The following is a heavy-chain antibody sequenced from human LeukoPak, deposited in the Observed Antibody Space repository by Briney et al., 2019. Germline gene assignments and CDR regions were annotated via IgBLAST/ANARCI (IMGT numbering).Heavy chain of an antibody. CDR1: GFTFSSYW. CDR2: IKQDGNEK. Sequence: GGSLRLSCAASGFTFSSYWMNWVRQAPGKGLEWVANIKQDGNEKYYVDSVKGRFTISRDNANNSLYLQMNSLRAEDTAVYYCARVSSLAVAGFFDYWGQGILVSVSS. J-gene: IGHJ4*02. D-gene: IGHD6-13*01. V-gene: IGHV3-7*02. CDR3: ARVSSLAVAGFFDY.